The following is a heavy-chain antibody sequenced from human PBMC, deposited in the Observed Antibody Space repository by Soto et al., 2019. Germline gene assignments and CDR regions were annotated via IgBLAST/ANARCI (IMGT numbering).Heavy chain of an antibody. J-gene: IGHJ4*02. CDR2: INPSGGST. CDR3: ARDAGYCSRTSCYTEYFEC. D-gene: IGHD2-2*02. Sequence: ASVKVSCKASGYTFTSYYMHWVRQASGQGLEWMGIINPSGGSTSYAQKFQGRVTMTRDTSTSTVYMELSSLRSEDTAVYYCARDAGYCSRTSCYTEYFECWGQRTLISVSS. V-gene: IGHV1-46*01. CDR1: GYTFTSYY.